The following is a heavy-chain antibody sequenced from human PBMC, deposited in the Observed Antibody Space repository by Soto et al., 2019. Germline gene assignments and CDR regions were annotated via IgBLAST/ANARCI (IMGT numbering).Heavy chain of an antibody. CDR2: INPNSGGT. J-gene: IGHJ6*02. D-gene: IGHD3-3*01. CDR1: GYTFTGYY. V-gene: IGHV1-2*02. Sequence: QVQLVQSGAEVKKPGASVKVSCKASGYTFTGYYMHWVRQAPGQGLEWMGWINPNSGGTNYAQKFQGRVTMTRDTSISTVYMELSRLRSDDTAVYYCATSMGIWSGYLPSGMDVWGQGTTVTVSS. CDR3: ATSMGIWSGYLPSGMDV.